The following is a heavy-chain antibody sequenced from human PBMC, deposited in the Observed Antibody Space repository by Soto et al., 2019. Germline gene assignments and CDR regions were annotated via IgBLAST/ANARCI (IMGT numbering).Heavy chain of an antibody. CDR1: GGSFSGYY. Sequence: LSLTCAVYGGSFSGYYWSWIRQPPGKGLEWIGEINHSGSTNYNPSLKSRVTISVDTSKNQFSLKLSSVTAADTAVYYCARKGDYVWGSYRRREYYSDYWGQGTLVTVSS. J-gene: IGHJ4*02. V-gene: IGHV4-34*01. CDR2: INHSGST. CDR3: ARKGDYVWGSYRRREYYSDY. D-gene: IGHD3-16*02.